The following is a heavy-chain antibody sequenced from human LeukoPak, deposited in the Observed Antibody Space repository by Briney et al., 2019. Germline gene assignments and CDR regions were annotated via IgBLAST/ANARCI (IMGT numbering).Heavy chain of an antibody. CDR3: AGDFLDYVWGSPPAGVAFDI. CDR1: GYTFTGYY. CDR2: INPNSGGT. V-gene: IGHV1-2*02. Sequence: GASVKVSCKASGYTFTGYYMHWVRQAPGQGLEWMGWINPNSGGTNYAQKFQGRVTMTRDTSISTAYMELSRLRSDDTAVYYCAGDFLDYVWGSPPAGVAFDIWGQGTMVTVSS. J-gene: IGHJ3*02. D-gene: IGHD3-16*01.